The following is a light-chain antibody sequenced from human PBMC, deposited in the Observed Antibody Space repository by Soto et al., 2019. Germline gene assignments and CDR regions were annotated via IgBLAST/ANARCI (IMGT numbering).Light chain of an antibody. CDR1: QSVSNSY. V-gene: IGKV3-20*01. CDR3: HQYGSSPYT. J-gene: IGKJ2*01. CDR2: GVS. Sequence: EIVLTQSPGTLSLSPGERATLSCRASQSVSNSYLAWYQQKPGQAPRLLIYGVSSRATGIPDRFSGSGSGTDFILTISRLEPEDFAVYYCHQYGSSPYTFGQGTKLEI.